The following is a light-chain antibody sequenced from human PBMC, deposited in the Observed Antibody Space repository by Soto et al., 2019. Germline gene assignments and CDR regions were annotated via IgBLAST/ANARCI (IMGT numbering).Light chain of an antibody. CDR3: ISYTSSSTSYV. CDR2: EVS. Sequence: QSVLTQPASVSGSPGQSITISCTGTSSDVGGYNYVAWYQQHPGKVPRLMIYEVSNRPSGVSNRFSGSKSGSTACLTISGLQAEYEAEYDCISYTSSSTSYVFGTGTKLTVL. CDR1: SSDVGGYNY. V-gene: IGLV2-14*01. J-gene: IGLJ1*01.